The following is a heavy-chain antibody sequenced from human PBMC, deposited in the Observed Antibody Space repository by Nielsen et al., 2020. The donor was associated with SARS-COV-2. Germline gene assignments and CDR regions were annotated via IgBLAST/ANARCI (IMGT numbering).Heavy chain of an antibody. Sequence: WIRQPPGKGLEWIGYIYYSGSTYYNPSLKSRVTISVDTSKNQFSLKLSSVTAADTAVYYCARTRRLRHSSSWYAATFYGMDVWGQGTTVTVSS. CDR2: IYYSGST. CDR3: ARTRRLRHSSSWYAATFYGMDV. V-gene: IGHV4-59*12. D-gene: IGHD6-13*01. J-gene: IGHJ6*02.